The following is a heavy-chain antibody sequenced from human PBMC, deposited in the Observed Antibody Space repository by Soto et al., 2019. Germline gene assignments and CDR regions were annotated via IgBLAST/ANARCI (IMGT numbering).Heavy chain of an antibody. J-gene: IGHJ6*02. CDR1: GGSISSSNW. CDR3: AGGDIVLMVYERDYYGMDV. D-gene: IGHD2-8*01. V-gene: IGHV4-4*02. CDR2: IYHSGST. Sequence: SETLSLTCAVSGGSISSSNWWSWVRQPPGKGLEWIGEIYHSGSTNYNPSLKSRVTISVDKSKNQFSLKLSSVTAADTAVYYCAGGDIVLMVYERDYYGMDVWGQGTTVTSP.